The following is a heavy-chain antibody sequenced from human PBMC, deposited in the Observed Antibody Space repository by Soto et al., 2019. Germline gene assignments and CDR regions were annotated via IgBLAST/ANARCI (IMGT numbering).Heavy chain of an antibody. CDR2: ISWDGGSA. CDR1: GFTFDDHT. CDR3: VKDGTVDGYVGAFDI. D-gene: IGHD5-18*01. J-gene: IGHJ3*02. Sequence: GGSMRLSCAASGFTFDDHTLHRVRQAPGKGLEWVSLISWDGGSAYYADSVKGRFTISRDNIKDSLYLQMNSLRTDDTALYYCVKDGTVDGYVGAFDIWGQGTMVTVSS. V-gene: IGHV3-43*01.